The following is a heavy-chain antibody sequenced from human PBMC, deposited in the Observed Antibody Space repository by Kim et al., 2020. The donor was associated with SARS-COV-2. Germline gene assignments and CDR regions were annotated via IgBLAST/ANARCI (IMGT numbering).Heavy chain of an antibody. Sequence: KGRFTISRDNSKNTLYLQMNSLRAEDTAVYYCAKSLILWFGELLPNFDYWGQGTLVTVSS. V-gene: IGHV3-23*01. J-gene: IGHJ4*02. CDR3: AKSLILWFGELLPNFDY. D-gene: IGHD3-10*01.